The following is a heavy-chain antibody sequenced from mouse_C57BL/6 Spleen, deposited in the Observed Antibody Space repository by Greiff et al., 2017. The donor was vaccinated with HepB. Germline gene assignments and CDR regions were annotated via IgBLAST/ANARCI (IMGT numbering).Heavy chain of an antibody. CDR3: ARSRYYGSSYEGYFDV. Sequence: VQLQQPGAELVKPGASVKLSCKASGYTFTSYWMHWVKQRPGQGLEWIGMIHPNSGSTNYNEKFKSKATLTVDKSSSTAYMQLSSLTSEDSAVYYCARSRYYGSSYEGYFDVWGTGTTVTVSS. CDR2: IHPNSGST. CDR1: GYTFTSYW. D-gene: IGHD1-1*01. V-gene: IGHV1-64*01. J-gene: IGHJ1*03.